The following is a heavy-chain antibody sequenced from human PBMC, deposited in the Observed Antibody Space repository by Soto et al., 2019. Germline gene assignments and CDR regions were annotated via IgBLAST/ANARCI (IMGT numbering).Heavy chain of an antibody. V-gene: IGHV1-46*01. CDR1: GYTFTSYA. CDR3: ARPTRGVVVTASFDY. D-gene: IGHD2-21*02. CDR2: INPSGGST. J-gene: IGHJ4*02. Sequence: ASVKVSCKASGYTFTSYAMHWVRQAPGQGLEWMGIINPSGGSTSYAQKFQGRVTMTRDTSTSTVYMELSSLRSEDTAVYYCARPTRGVVVTASFDYWGQGTLVTVSS.